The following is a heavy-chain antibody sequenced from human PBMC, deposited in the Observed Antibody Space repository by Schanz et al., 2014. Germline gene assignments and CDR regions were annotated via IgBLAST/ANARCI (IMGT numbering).Heavy chain of an antibody. V-gene: IGHV3-23*04. CDR3: ARPPHDSSGYYPFDY. CDR1: GITFSSHS. CDR2: ISASGGDT. Sequence: EVHLVESGGGLVQPGGSLRLSCAASGITFSSHSFNWVRQAPGKGLEWLSVISASGGDTYYADSVKGRFTISRDNSKNTLYLQMNSLRAEDTAVYYCARPPHDSSGYYPFDYWGQGTLVTVAS. D-gene: IGHD3-22*01. J-gene: IGHJ4*02.